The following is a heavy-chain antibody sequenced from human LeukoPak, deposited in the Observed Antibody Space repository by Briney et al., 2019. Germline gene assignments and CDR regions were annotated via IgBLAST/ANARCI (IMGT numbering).Heavy chain of an antibody. Sequence: SGESLRLSCAASGFTFSTFAMIWVRQPPGKGLELVSSIFPSGGEIHYADSVRGRFTISRDNSKSTLSLQMNSLRAEDTAIYYCATYRQVLLPFESWGQGTLVTVSS. D-gene: IGHD2-8*02. CDR2: IFPSGGEI. CDR3: ATYRQVLLPFES. V-gene: IGHV3-23*01. J-gene: IGHJ4*02. CDR1: GFTFSTFA.